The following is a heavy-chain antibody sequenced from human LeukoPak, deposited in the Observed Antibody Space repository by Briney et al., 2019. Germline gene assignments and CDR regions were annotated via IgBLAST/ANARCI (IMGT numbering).Heavy chain of an antibody. CDR2: IRGDGVTT. Sequence: GGSLRLSCAASGFTFSSHGMNWVRQAPGKGLEWVPGIRGDGVTTYYADSVKGRFTISRDNSKNTLYLQMNSLKTEDTAVYYCTTRAGYYDSSGYREGNDAFDIWGQGTMVAVSS. V-gene: IGHV3-23*01. J-gene: IGHJ3*02. CDR3: TTRAGYYDSSGYREGNDAFDI. CDR1: GFTFSSHG. D-gene: IGHD3-22*01.